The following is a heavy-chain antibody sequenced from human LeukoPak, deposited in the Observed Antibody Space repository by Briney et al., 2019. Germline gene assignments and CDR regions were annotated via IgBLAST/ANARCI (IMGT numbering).Heavy chain of an antibody. D-gene: IGHD6-19*01. V-gene: IGHV4-39*07. CDR1: GGSISSSSYY. Sequence: PSETLSLTCTVSGGSISSSSYYWGWIRQPPGKGLEWIGSIYYSGSTNYNPSLKSRVTISVDTSKNQFSLRLTSVTAADTAVYYCARDVGSGFDYWGQGTLVTV. CDR2: IYYSGST. J-gene: IGHJ4*02. CDR3: ARDVGSGFDY.